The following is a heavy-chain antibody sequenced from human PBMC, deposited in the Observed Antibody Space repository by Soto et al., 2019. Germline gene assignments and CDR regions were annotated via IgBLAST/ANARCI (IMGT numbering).Heavy chain of an antibody. CDR2: IWYDGSKK. D-gene: IGHD3-22*01. Sequence: QVQLVESGGGVVQPGRSLRLSCAASGFIFSGYGMHWVRQAPGKGLEWVAVIWYDGSKKYYADSVKGRFTISRDDSKNTLYLQMNSLRAEDTAVYYCARDGDGNSHYSQFDYCGQGTLVTVSS. V-gene: IGHV3-33*01. J-gene: IGHJ4*02. CDR3: ARDGDGNSHYSQFDY. CDR1: GFIFSGYG.